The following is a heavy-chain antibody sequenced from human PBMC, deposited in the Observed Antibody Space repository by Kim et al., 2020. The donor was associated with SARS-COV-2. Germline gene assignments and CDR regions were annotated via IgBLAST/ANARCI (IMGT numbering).Heavy chain of an antibody. Sequence: GGSLRLSCAASGFTFSSYGMHWVRQAPGKGLEWVAVISYDGSNKYYADSVKGRFTISRDNSKNTLYLQMNSLRAEDTAVYYCARDPAGRQWLVGKYEGYFDYWGQGTLVTVSS. V-gene: IGHV3-33*05. J-gene: IGHJ4*02. D-gene: IGHD6-19*01. CDR1: GFTFSSYG. CDR2: ISYDGSNK. CDR3: ARDPAGRQWLVGKYEGYFDY.